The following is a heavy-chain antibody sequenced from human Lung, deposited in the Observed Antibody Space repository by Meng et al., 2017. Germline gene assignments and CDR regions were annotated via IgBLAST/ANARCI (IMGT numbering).Heavy chain of an antibody. CDR3: ARGPTTMAHDFDY. CDR1: GGSFSDYY. Sequence: QVHLQQWGAGLFKPSETLDLTCVVSGGSFSDYYWSWIRQPPGKGLEWIGEINHSGSTNYNPSLESRATISVDTSQNNLSLKLSSVTAADSAVYYCARGPTTMAHDFDYWGQGTLVTVSS. CDR2: INHSGST. D-gene: IGHD4-11*01. J-gene: IGHJ4*02. V-gene: IGHV4-34*01.